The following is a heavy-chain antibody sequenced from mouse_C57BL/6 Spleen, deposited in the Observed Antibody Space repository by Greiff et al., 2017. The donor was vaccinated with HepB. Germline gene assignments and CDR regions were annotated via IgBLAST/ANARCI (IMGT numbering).Heavy chain of an antibody. CDR3: ARIEGDRDGYYGVDAMDY. D-gene: IGHD2-3*01. CDR1: GFSLSTFGMG. J-gene: IGHJ4*01. Sequence: QVTLKESGPGILQPSQTLSLTCSFSGFSLSTFGMGVGWIRQPSGKGLEWLEHIWWDDDKYYNPALKSRLTISKDTSKNQVFLKIANVDTADTATYYCARIEGDRDGYYGVDAMDYWGQGTSVTVSS. V-gene: IGHV8-8*01. CDR2: IWWDDDK.